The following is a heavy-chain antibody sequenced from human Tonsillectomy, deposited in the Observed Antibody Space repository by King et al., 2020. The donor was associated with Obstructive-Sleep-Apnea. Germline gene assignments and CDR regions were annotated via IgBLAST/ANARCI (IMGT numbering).Heavy chain of an antibody. V-gene: IGHV5-51*01. J-gene: IGHJ3*02. D-gene: IGHD1-7*01. CDR1: GYNFAINW. Sequence: VQLVQSGAEVKKPGESLKISCKASGYNFAINWIGWVSQMPGKGLQWMGIIFPADSDTRYSPSFQGRVTLSADKSISTAYLQWSSLKASDTAMYYCASQGDLLELRDDALDIWGQGTMVTVSS. CDR2: IFPADSDT. CDR3: ASQGDLLELRDDALDI.